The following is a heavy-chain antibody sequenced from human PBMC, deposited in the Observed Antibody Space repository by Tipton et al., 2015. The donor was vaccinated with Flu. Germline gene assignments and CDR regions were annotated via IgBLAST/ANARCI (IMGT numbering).Heavy chain of an antibody. J-gene: IGHJ4*02. CDR2: LSYSGNT. V-gene: IGHV4-59*05. Sequence: TLSLTCTVSGGSVNSYFWSWIRQPPGKGLEWIGGLSYSGNTYYNPSLRSRVVISVDTSKNQFSLMLRFVTAADTAVYYCARLSYYDVDLKNFYFDYWGQGALVTVSS. CDR1: GGSVNSYF. CDR3: ARLSYYDVDLKNFYFDY. D-gene: IGHD3-10*02.